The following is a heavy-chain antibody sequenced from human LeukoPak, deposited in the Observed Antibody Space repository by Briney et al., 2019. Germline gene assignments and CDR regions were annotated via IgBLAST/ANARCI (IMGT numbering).Heavy chain of an antibody. CDR2: IIPILGIA. V-gene: IGHV1-69*04. CDR3: ARVEAYHYDFWSGYYTGFDY. J-gene: IGHJ4*02. Sequence: ASVKVSCKASGGTFSSYAISWVRQAPGQGLEWMGRIIPILGIANYAQKFQGRVTITADKSTSTAYMELSSLRSDDTAVYYCARVEAYHYDFWSGYYTGFDYWGQGTLVTVSS. D-gene: IGHD3-3*01. CDR1: GGTFSSYA.